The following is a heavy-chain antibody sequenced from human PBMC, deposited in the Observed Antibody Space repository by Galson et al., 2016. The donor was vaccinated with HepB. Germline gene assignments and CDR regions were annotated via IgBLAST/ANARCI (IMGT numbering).Heavy chain of an antibody. CDR1: GFTYNDYA. CDR3: AKDLGDVTAAAGY. J-gene: IGHJ4*02. Sequence: SLRLSCAASGFTYNDYAMHWVRQVPGKGLEWVAGIRWNNGNTGYADSVRGRFPISRDNAKNSLYLEMNSLRAEDTALYYCAKDLGDVTAAAGYWGQGTLVTVSS. CDR2: IRWNNGNT. D-gene: IGHD6-13*01. V-gene: IGHV3-9*01.